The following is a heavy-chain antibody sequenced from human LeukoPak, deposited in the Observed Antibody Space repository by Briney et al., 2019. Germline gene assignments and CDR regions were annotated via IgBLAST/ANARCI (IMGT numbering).Heavy chain of an antibody. J-gene: IGHJ5*02. D-gene: IGHD3-16*01. Sequence: PGGSLRLSXAASGYTFTSYWMHWVRQAPGEGLVWVSRINTDGTNTVYADSVRGRFTVSRDNAKNTLYLQMDSLRAEDTAVYYCARDRGINWFDPWGQGTLVAVSS. CDR3: ARDRGINWFDP. CDR2: INTDGTNT. V-gene: IGHV3-74*01. CDR1: GYTFTSYW.